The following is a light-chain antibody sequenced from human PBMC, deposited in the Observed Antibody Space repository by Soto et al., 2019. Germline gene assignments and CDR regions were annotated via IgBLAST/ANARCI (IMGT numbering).Light chain of an antibody. CDR1: QSVSSN. Sequence: EIVLTQSPATLSVSPGERATLSCLASQSVSSNLAWYLQKPGQAPRLLIYGASTRATGIPARFSGSGSGTEFTLTISSLQSEDFAVYYCQQYNNWPPITFGQGTRLEIK. J-gene: IGKJ5*01. CDR3: QQYNNWPPIT. V-gene: IGKV3D-15*01. CDR2: GAS.